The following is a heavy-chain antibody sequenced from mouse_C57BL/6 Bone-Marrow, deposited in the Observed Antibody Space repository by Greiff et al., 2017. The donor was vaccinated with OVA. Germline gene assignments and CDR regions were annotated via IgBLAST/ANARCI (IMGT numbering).Heavy chain of an antibody. CDR2: IHPNSGST. V-gene: IGHV1-64*01. Sequence: QVQLKQPGAELVKPGASVKLSCKASGYTFTSYWMHWVKQRPGQGLEWIGMIHPNSGSTNYNEKFKSKATLTVDKSSSTAYMQLSSLTSEDSAVYYGARAPVTTRAMDYWGQGTSVTVSS. CDR1: GYTFTSYW. D-gene: IGHD2-2*01. J-gene: IGHJ4*01. CDR3: ARAPVTTRAMDY.